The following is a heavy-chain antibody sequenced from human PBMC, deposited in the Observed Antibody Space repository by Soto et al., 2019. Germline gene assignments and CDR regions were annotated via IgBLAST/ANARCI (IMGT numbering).Heavy chain of an antibody. Sequence: QVQLVQSGAEVKKPGASVKVSCKASGYTFTSYGISWVRQAPVQGLEWRGWISAYNGNTNYAKKLQGRVTMTTDTSKSTAYMELRSLRSDDTAVYYCARDGSLGYYYDSSGYYYDYWGQGTLVTVSS. CDR1: GYTFTSYG. CDR3: ARDGSLGYYYDSSGYYYDY. CDR2: ISAYNGNT. D-gene: IGHD3-22*01. J-gene: IGHJ4*02. V-gene: IGHV1-18*01.